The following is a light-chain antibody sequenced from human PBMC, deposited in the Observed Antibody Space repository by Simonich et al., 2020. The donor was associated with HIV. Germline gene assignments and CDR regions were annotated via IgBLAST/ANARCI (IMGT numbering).Light chain of an antibody. CDR1: QSVSRN. V-gene: IGKV3-15*01. CDR3: QQYDNWPLT. CDR2: GTS. Sequence: EILMTQSPATLSVSPGERATISCRTSQSVSRNLAWYQQKPGQAPRLVIYGTSTRATGIPARFSGSGSGTEFTLTISSMQSEDFAVYYCQQYDNWPLTFGPGTKVDIK. J-gene: IGKJ3*01.